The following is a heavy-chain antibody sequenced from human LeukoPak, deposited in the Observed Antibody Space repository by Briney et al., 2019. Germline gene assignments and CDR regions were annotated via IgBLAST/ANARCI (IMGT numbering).Heavy chain of an antibody. CDR2: MNPNSGNT. Sequence: RASVKVSCTASGYTFTSYDINWVRQATGQGLEWMGWMNPNSGNTGYAQKFQGRVTMTRNTSISTAYMELSSLRSEDTAVYYCARGGDIWTAYYYYMDVWGKGTTVTISS. CDR3: ARGGDIWTAYYYYMDV. D-gene: IGHD3-9*01. CDR1: GYTFTSYD. J-gene: IGHJ6*03. V-gene: IGHV1-8*01.